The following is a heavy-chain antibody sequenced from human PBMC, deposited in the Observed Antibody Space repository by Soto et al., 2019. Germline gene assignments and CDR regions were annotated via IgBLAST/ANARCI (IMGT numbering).Heavy chain of an antibody. D-gene: IGHD3-10*01. J-gene: IGHJ6*04. V-gene: IGHV1-18*04. CDR2: ISAYNGNT. CDR1: GYTFTSYG. CDR3: AGDGPGKGNFFYGMDV. Sequence: ASVKVSCKASGYTFTSYGISWVRQAPGQGLEWMGWISAYNGNTNYAQKLQGRVTMTTDTSTSTAYMELRSLRLDDTAVYSCAGDGPGKGNFFYGMDVRGKGSMVTVFS.